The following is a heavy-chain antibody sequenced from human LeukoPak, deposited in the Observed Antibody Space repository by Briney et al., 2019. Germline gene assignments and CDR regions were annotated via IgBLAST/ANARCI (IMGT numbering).Heavy chain of an antibody. D-gene: IGHD3-10*01. V-gene: IGHV3-30*02. CDR3: ARGHYRDTPG. CDR1: GFTFSSYG. CDR2: IRYDGSNK. Sequence: GGSLRLSCAASGFTFSSYGMHWVRQAPGKGLEWVAFIRYDGSNKYYADSVKGRFTISRDNSKNTLYLQMNSLRVEDTAVYYCARGHYRDTPGWGQGTLVTVST. J-gene: IGHJ4*02.